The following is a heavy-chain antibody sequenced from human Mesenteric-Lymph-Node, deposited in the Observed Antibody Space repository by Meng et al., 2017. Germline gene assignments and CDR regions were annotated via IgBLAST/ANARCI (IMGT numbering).Heavy chain of an antibody. V-gene: IGHV3-43D*03. CDR2: ISWDGDDS. Sequence: GESLKISCVASGFTFDDYAMHWVRQAPGKGLEWVSLISWDGDDSYYADSVKGRFTISRDDSKNSLYLQMNSLRAEDTALYYCVKESEYYDSSGSKGYFDHWGQGTLVTVSS. CDR3: VKESEYYDSSGSKGYFDH. CDR1: GFTFDDYA. D-gene: IGHD3-22*01. J-gene: IGHJ4*02.